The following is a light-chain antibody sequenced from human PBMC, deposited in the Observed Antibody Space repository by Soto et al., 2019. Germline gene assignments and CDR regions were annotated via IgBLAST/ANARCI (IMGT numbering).Light chain of an antibody. V-gene: IGKV3-15*01. J-gene: IGKJ2*01. CDR2: GAS. CDR3: QQYNNWPRNT. CDR1: QRVSSN. Sequence: EIVLTHSPATLSVSPGERATLSCRAGQRVSSNLAWYQQKPGQAPRLLIYGASTRATGIPARFSGSGSGTEFTLTISSLQSEDFAVYYCQQYNNWPRNTFGQGTKLEIK.